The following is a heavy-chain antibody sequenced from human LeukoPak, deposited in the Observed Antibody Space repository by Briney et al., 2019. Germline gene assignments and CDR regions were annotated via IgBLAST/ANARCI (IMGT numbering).Heavy chain of an antibody. CDR1: GFTFSGSA. Sequence: PGGSLRLSCAASGFTFSGSAMHWVRQASGKGLEWVGRIRSKANSYATAYAASVKGRFTISRDDSKNTAYLQMNSLKTEDTAVYYCFSVAHYYYYMDVWGKGTTVTVSS. J-gene: IGHJ6*03. CDR2: IRSKANSYAT. D-gene: IGHD6-19*01. CDR3: FSVAHYYYYMDV. V-gene: IGHV3-73*01.